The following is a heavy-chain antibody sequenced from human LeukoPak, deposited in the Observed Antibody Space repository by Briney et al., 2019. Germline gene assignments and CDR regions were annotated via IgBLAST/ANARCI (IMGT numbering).Heavy chain of an antibody. Sequence: SETLSLTCTASGGSISSYYWSWIRQPPGKGLEWIGYIYYSGSTNYNPSLKSRVTISVDTSKNQFSLKLSSVTAADTAVYYCARRYTGGGTFDYWGQGTLVTISS. V-gene: IGHV4-59*08. CDR3: ARRYTGGGTFDY. CDR2: IYYSGST. D-gene: IGHD3-16*01. CDR1: GGSISSYY. J-gene: IGHJ4*02.